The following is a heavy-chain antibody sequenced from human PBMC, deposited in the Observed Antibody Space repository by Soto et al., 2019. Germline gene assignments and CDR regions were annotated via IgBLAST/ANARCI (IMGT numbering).Heavy chain of an antibody. CDR1: GFTFSSYA. D-gene: IGHD3-3*01. CDR3: ASTQGWYDFWSGYRYYFDY. V-gene: IGHV3-30-3*01. Sequence: QVQLVESGGGVVQPGRSLRLSCAASGFTFSSYAMHWVRQAPGKGLEWVAVISYDGSNKYYADSVKGRFTISRDNSKNTQYLKMDSLRAEDTAVYYCASTQGWYDFWSGYRYYFDYWGQGTLVTVSS. CDR2: ISYDGSNK. J-gene: IGHJ4*02.